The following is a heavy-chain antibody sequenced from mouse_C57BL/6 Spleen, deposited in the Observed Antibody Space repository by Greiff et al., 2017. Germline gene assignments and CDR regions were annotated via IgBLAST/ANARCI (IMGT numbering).Heavy chain of an antibody. D-gene: IGHD1-1*01. CDR2: IRLKSDNYAT. CDR3: TVSTTVVATDYAMDY. Sequence: EVKVEESGGGLVQPGGSMKLSCVASGFTFSNYWMNWVRQSPEKGLEWVAQIRLKSDNYATHYAESVKGRFTISRDDSKSSVYLRMNNLRAEDTGIYYCTVSTTVVATDYAMDYWGQGTSVTVAS. CDR1: GFTFSNYW. J-gene: IGHJ4*01. V-gene: IGHV6-3*01.